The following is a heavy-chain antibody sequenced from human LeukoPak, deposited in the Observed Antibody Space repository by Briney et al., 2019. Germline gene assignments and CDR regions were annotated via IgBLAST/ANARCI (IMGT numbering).Heavy chain of an antibody. J-gene: IGHJ4*02. D-gene: IGHD1-26*01. Sequence: PSETLSLTCTVSGDSISAYYWSWVRQPPGKGLEWIAFVHKTGGINYNPSLKSRATISMDTSNSQFSLHVNSVTAADTAVYYCTKYGGSPANYFDSWGPGTLVTVSP. CDR1: GDSISAYY. CDR3: TKYGGSPANYFDS. V-gene: IGHV4-59*08. CDR2: VHKTGGI.